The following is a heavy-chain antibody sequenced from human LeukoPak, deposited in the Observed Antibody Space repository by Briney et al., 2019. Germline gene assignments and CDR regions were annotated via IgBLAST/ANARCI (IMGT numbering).Heavy chain of an antibody. CDR2: IIPIFGTA. CDR1: GGTFSSYA. D-gene: IGHD3-22*01. V-gene: IGHV1-69*13. CDR3: ARGPGLLRDRVVITNAIYYGMDV. Sequence: GASVKVSCKASGGTFSSYAISWVRQAPGQGLEWMGGIIPIFGTANYAQKFQGRVTITADESTSTAYMELSSLRSEDTAVYYCARGPGLLRDRVVITNAIYYGMDVWGQGTTVTVSS. J-gene: IGHJ6*02.